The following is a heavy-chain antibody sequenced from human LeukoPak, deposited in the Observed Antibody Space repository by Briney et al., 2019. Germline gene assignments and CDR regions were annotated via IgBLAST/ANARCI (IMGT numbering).Heavy chain of an antibody. V-gene: IGHV3-66*01. Sequence: PGGSLRLSCAAPGFTFSDHYMAWVRQAPGKGLEWVSVIYTGGSTHYADSVKDRFTISRDNSKSTLYLQMNSLTVEDTAVYYCARYHADSVAGFDPWGQGTQVTVSS. CDR1: GFTFSDHY. D-gene: IGHD4-17*01. CDR3: ARYHADSVAGFDP. CDR2: IYTGGST. J-gene: IGHJ5*02.